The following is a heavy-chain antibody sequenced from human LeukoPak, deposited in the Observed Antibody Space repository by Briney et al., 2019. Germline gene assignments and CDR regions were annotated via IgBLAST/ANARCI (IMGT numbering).Heavy chain of an antibody. V-gene: IGHV4-59*01. Sequence: SETLSLTCTVSGGSISSYYWSWIRQPPGKGLEWIGYIYYSGSTNYNPSLKSRVTISVDTSKNQFSLKLSSVTAADTAVYYCARPYTSGYRGAFDIWGQGTMVTVSS. J-gene: IGHJ3*02. CDR3: ARPYTSGYRGAFDI. CDR1: GGSISSYY. D-gene: IGHD6-19*01. CDR2: IYYSGST.